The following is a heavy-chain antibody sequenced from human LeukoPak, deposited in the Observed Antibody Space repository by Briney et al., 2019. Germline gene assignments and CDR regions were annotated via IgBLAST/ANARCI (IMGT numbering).Heavy chain of an antibody. CDR3: TIDQMNY. J-gene: IGHJ4*02. D-gene: IGHD5-24*01. CDR2: IFSNGET. Sequence: GGSLRLSCTASEFTVSRNYMLWVRQAPGKGLEWVSLIFSNGETHYADSVKGRFTISRDTSKNTVSLQMNSLRVEDTAMYYCTIDQMNYWGQGTLVTVSS. CDR1: EFTVSRNY. V-gene: IGHV3-53*01.